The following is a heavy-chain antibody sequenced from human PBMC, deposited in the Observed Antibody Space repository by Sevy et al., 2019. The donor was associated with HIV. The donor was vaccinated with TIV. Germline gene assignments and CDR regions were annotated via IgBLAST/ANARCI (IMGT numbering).Heavy chain of an antibody. D-gene: IGHD2-21*01. V-gene: IGHV3-30*18. CDR3: AKPLPKYSYYYGMDV. Sequence: GGSLRLSCGVSGLTFGEYAMHWVRQAPGKGLEWVALISFDGSKHYYADSVGGRFTISRDNSKNTLYLQMNGLRAEDTAVYYCAKPLPKYSYYYGMDVWGQGTTVTVS. CDR1: GLTFGEYA. CDR2: ISFDGSKH. J-gene: IGHJ6*02.